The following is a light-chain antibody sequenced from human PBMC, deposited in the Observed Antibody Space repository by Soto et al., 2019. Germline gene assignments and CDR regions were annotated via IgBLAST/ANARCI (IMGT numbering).Light chain of an antibody. Sequence: EIVLTQSPATLSLSPGERATLSCRASQSVSNNYLAWYQQKPGQAPRLLIFDASQTTTSTPARLSGSGCGTDFSLSISSLVPDDFAVYYCQQRTDGSPWTFGQGTKVDIK. CDR3: QQRTDGSPWT. CDR2: DAS. V-gene: IGKV3-11*01. J-gene: IGKJ1*01. CDR1: QSVSNNY.